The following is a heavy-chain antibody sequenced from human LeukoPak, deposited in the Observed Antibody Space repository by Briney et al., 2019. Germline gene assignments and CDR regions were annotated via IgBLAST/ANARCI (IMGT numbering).Heavy chain of an antibody. CDR1: GGSISSSSYY. V-gene: IGHV4-39*01. CDR2: IYYSGST. CDR3: ARRYYYDSSGYNPLDY. D-gene: IGHD3-22*01. Sequence: SETLSLACTVSGGSISSSSYYWGWIRQPPGKGLEWIGSIYYSGSTYYNPSLKSRVTISVDTSKNQFSLKLSSVTAADTAVYYCARRYYYDSSGYNPLDYWGQGTLVTVSS. J-gene: IGHJ4*02.